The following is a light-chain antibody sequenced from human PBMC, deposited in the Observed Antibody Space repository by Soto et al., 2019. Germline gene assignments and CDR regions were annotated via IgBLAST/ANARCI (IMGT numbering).Light chain of an antibody. J-gene: IGKJ5*01. CDR2: GAS. V-gene: IGKV3-20*01. CDR1: QSVSSSY. CDR3: QQYNNWPFS. Sequence: EIVLTQSPGTLSLSPGERATLSCRASQSVSSSYLAWYQQKPGQAPRLLIYGASSRATGIPDRFSGSGSGTDFTLTISRLESEDFALYFCQQYNNWPFSFGPGTRLEIK.